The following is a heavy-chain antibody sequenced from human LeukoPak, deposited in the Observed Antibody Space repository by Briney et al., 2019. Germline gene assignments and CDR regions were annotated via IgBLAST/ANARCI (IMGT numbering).Heavy chain of an antibody. J-gene: IGHJ4*02. CDR3: ARGFDILTGYSLFDY. Sequence: SQTLSLTCAISGDSVSSNSAAWNWIRQSPSRGLEWLGRTYYRSKWYNDYAVSVKSRITINPDTSKNQFSLQLNSLTPEDTAVYYCARGFDILTGYSLFDYWGQGILVTVSS. V-gene: IGHV6-1*01. D-gene: IGHD3-9*01. CDR2: TYYRSKWYN. CDR1: GDSVSSNSAA.